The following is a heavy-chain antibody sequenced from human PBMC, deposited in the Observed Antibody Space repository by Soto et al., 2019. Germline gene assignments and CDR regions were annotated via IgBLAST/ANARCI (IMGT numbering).Heavy chain of an antibody. V-gene: IGHV4-59*01. D-gene: IGHD3-3*01. CDR1: GGSISSYY. CDR2: IYYSGST. CDR3: AGRITAIQFDY. Sequence: SETLSLTCAVYGGSISSYYWSWIRQPPGKGLEWIGYIYYSGSTNYNPSLKSRVTISVDTSKNQFSLKLSSVTAADTAVYYCAGRITAIQFDYWGQGTLVTVSS. J-gene: IGHJ4*02.